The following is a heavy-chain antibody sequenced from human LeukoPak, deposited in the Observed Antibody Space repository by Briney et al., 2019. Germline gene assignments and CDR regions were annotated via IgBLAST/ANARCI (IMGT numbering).Heavy chain of an antibody. V-gene: IGHV3-7*05. J-gene: IGHJ4*02. CDR2: IRQDGSEK. D-gene: IGHD2-2*01. CDR1: GFTFSNYW. CDR3: AKYQALCFDS. Sequence: GGSPRLSCAASGFTFSNYWMSWVRQAPGKGLEWVANIRQDGSEKYYVDSVKGRFTISRDNAKSSLYLHMNSLRAEDTAVYYCAKYQALCFDSWGQGTLVTVSS.